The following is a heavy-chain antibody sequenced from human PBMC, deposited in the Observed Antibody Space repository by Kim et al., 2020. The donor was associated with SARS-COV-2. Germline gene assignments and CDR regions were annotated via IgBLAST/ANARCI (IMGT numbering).Heavy chain of an antibody. J-gene: IGHJ3*01. V-gene: IGHV4-39*01. CDR1: GGSMHTSGYY. Sequence: SETLSLTCSVSGGSMHTSGYYWGWIRQPPGKGLEWIGSVYDSGSPYYNPSLKSRLTISADTSRGQFSLNLHSVSAADTAVDYCARRNSDWNDAFDVWGQG. CDR3: ARRNSDWNDAFDV. CDR2: VYDSGSP. D-gene: IGHD6-19*01.